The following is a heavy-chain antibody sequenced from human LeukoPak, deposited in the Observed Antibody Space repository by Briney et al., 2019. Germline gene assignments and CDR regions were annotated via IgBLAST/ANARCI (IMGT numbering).Heavy chain of an antibody. CDR3: ARDLIYLTNYYYYGMDV. V-gene: IGHV4-30-4*08. J-gene: IGHJ6*02. CDR1: GGSISSGDYY. CDR2: IYYSGST. Sequence: SQTLSLTCIVSGGSISSGDYYWSWIRQPPGKGLEWIEYIYYSGSTSYNPSLKSRVTISADTSKNQFSLNLSSVTAADTAVYYCARDLIYLTNYYYYGMDVWGQGTTVTVSS. D-gene: IGHD4/OR15-4a*01.